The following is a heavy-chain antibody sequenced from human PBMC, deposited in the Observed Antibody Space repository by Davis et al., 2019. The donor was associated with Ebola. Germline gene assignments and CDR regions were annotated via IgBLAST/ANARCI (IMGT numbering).Heavy chain of an antibody. CDR3: AREKGVGATEYYFDY. D-gene: IGHD1-26*01. J-gene: IGHJ4*02. CDR2: ISSSSSYI. V-gene: IGHV3-21*01. CDR1: GFTFSSYS. Sequence: GESLKISCAASGFTFSSYSMNWVRQAPGKGLEWVSSISSSSSYIYYADSVKGRFTISRDNAKNSLYLQMNSLRAEDTAVYYCAREKGVGATEYYFDYWGQGTLVTVSS.